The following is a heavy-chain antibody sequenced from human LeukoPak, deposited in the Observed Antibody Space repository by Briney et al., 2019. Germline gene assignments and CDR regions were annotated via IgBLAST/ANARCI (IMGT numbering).Heavy chain of an antibody. J-gene: IGHJ5*02. CDR2: IYYSGST. Sequence: PSQTLSLTCTVSGGSISSGDYYWSWIRQPPGKGLEWIGYIYYSGSTYYNPSLKSRVTISVDTPKNQFSLKLSSVTAADTAVYYCARDYCSSTSCYLNWFDPWGQGTLVTVSS. V-gene: IGHV4-30-4*08. D-gene: IGHD2-2*01. CDR3: ARDYCSSTSCYLNWFDP. CDR1: GGSISSGDYY.